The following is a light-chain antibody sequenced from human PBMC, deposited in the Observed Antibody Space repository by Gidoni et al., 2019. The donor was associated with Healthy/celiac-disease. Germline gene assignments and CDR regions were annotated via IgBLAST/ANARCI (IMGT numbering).Light chain of an antibody. CDR2: GNS. CDR1: SSNIGAGYD. CDR3: QSYDSSLSGSV. J-gene: IGLJ2*01. Sequence: QSVLTQPPSVSGAPGQRGTISCTGSSSNIGAGYDVHWYQQLPGTAPKLLIYGNSNRPSGVPDRFSGSKSGTSASLAITVLQAEDEADYYCQSYDSSLSGSVFGGGTKLTAL. V-gene: IGLV1-40*01.